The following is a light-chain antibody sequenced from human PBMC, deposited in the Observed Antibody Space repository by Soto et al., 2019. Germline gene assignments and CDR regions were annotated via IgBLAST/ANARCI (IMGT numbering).Light chain of an antibody. J-gene: IGKJ2*01. Sequence: DIQMTQSPSSLSASVGDRVTITCRASQSISSYLNWYQHKPGKAPKLLIYAASSLQSGVPSRFSGSGSGTDFTLTISSLQPEDFATYYCQQSYSTLYTFGQGTKVEIK. CDR1: QSISSY. CDR3: QQSYSTLYT. V-gene: IGKV1-39*01. CDR2: AAS.